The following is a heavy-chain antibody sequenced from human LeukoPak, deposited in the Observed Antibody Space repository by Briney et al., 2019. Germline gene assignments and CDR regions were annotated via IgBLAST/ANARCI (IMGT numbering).Heavy chain of an antibody. CDR3: AKTATNPGYSYLYYFDY. CDR1: GFTFSSYA. Sequence: GGSLRLSCAASGFTFSSYAMSWVRQAPGKGLEWVSAISGSGGSTYYADSVKGRFTISRDNSKNTLYLQMNSLRAEDTAVYYCAKTATNPGYSYLYYFDYWGQGTLVTVSS. D-gene: IGHD5-18*01. V-gene: IGHV3-23*01. J-gene: IGHJ4*02. CDR2: ISGSGGST.